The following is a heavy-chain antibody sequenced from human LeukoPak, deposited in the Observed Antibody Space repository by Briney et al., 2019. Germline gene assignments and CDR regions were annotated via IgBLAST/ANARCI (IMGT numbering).Heavy chain of an antibody. Sequence: PGGSLRLSCAASGFTFSNAWMSWVRQAPGKGLEWVGRIKSKTDGGTTDYAAPVKGRFTISRDDSKNTLYLQMNSLKTEDTAVYYCTTDEDYGDLRVYWGQGTLVTVSS. CDR3: TTDEDYGDLRVY. J-gene: IGHJ4*02. CDR2: IKSKTDGGTT. CDR1: GFTFSNAW. V-gene: IGHV3-15*01. D-gene: IGHD4-17*01.